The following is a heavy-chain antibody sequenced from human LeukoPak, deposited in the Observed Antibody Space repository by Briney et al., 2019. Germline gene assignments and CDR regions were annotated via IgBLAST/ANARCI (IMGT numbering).Heavy chain of an antibody. CDR2: INWNGGST. CDR3: ARDYYDRSGYYLRYYYYYMDV. D-gene: IGHD3-22*01. J-gene: IGHJ6*03. V-gene: IGHV3-20*04. CDR1: GFTFDYYG. Sequence: PGGSLRLSCSASGFTFDYYGMSWVRQAPAKGLEWVSAINWNGGSTGYGDSVKGRFTISRDNAKNSLYLQMNSLRAEDMAVYYCARDYYDRSGYYLRYYYYYMDVWGKGNTVTISS.